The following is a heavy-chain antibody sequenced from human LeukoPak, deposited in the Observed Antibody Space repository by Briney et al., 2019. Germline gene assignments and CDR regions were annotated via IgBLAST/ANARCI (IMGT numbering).Heavy chain of an antibody. CDR3: ARDDGSGYYPAGY. Sequence: SVKVSCKASGNTFTSYAINWVRHAPGQGLEWMGRIIPIFDTANYAQKFQGRVTITADKSTSTAYMELSGLRSEDTAVYYCARDDGSGYYPAGYWGQGTLVTDSS. D-gene: IGHD5-12*01. V-gene: IGHV1-69*06. J-gene: IGHJ4*02. CDR2: IIPIFDTA. CDR1: GNTFTSYA.